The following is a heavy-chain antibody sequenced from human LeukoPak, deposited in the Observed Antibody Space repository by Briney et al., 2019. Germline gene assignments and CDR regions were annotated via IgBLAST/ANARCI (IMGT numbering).Heavy chain of an antibody. CDR1: GYTFTGYY. D-gene: IGHD5-18*01. CDR2: INPNSGGT. J-gene: IGHJ6*02. V-gene: IGHV1-2*02. Sequence: GAPVKVSCKDSGYTFTGYYMHWVRQAPGQGLEWMGWINPNSGGTNYAQKFQGRVTMTRDTSISTAYMELSRLRSDDTAVYYCARGQGYSYGFYYYYGMDVWGQGTTVTVSS. CDR3: ARGQGYSYGFYYYYGMDV.